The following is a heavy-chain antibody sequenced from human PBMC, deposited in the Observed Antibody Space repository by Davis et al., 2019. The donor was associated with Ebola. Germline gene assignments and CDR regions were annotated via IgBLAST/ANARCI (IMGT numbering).Heavy chain of an antibody. CDR3: ARDEKASSWSYNWFDP. D-gene: IGHD6-13*01. CDR2: INPNSGGT. CDR1: GYTFTGYY. J-gene: IGHJ5*02. V-gene: IGHV1-2*04. Sequence: ASVKVSCKASGYTFTGYYMHWVRQAPGQGLEWMGWINPNSGGTNYAQKFQGWVTMTRDTSISTAYMELSRLRSDDTAVYYCARDEKASSWSYNWFDPWGQGTLVTVSS.